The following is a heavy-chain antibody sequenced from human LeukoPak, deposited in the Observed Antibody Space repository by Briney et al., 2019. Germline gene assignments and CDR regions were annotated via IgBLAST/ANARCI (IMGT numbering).Heavy chain of an antibody. CDR2: ISGDTGYT. D-gene: IGHD3-10*01. V-gene: IGHV1-18*01. Sequence: SVKVPCKASGYTFTTNGVSWVRQAAGQGLEWIGRISGDTGYTNYAQKFQGRVTLTTETSTGTTYMELRSLRSDDTAVYYCARGYYYGSGTYDHFDYWGQGTLVNVSS. J-gene: IGHJ4*02. CDR1: GYTFTTNG. CDR3: ARGYYYGSGTYDHFDY.